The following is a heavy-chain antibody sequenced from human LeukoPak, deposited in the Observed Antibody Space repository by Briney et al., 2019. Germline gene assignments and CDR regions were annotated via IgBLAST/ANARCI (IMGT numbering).Heavy chain of an antibody. V-gene: IGHV4-39*07. Sequence: PSETLSLTRTVSGGSISSSSYYWGWIRQPPGEGLEWIGSSYYSGSTYYNPPLKSRVAISVDTSKNQFSLKLSSVTAADSAVYYRARGGGYYYMDVWGNGTTVTVSS. CDR2: SYYSGST. J-gene: IGHJ6*03. CDR3: ARGGGYYYMDV. D-gene: IGHD3-10*01. CDR1: GGSISSSSYY.